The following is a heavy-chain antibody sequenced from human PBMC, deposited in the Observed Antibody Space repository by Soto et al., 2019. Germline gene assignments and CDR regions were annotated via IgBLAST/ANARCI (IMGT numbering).Heavy chain of an antibody. J-gene: IGHJ4*02. V-gene: IGHV1-2*02. CDR1: GYTFTGYF. Sequence: ASVKVSCKASGYTFTGYFMHWVRQAPGQGLEWMGWINPNTGGANYAQKFQDRVTMTRDTSTNTAYMEMNRLRSDDTAVYYCARSLSTISARPDYWGQGTLVTVSS. CDR2: INPNTGGA. D-gene: IGHD6-6*01. CDR3: ARSLSTISARPDY.